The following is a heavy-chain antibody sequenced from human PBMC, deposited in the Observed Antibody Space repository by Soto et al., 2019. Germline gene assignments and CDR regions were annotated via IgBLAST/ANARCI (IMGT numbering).Heavy chain of an antibody. CDR2: INDSGGGK. J-gene: IGHJ4*02. D-gene: IGHD1-26*01. CDR1: GFTFSSNA. CDR3: ARGLYTGSPHILY. V-gene: IGHV3-7*03. Sequence: PGGSLRLSWAASGFTFSSNAMTWVRQAPGKGLEWVSNINDSGGGKNYADSVKGRFTISRDNAKKTLYLQINSLRTEDTAVFYCARGLYTGSPHILYWGRGTLVTVSS.